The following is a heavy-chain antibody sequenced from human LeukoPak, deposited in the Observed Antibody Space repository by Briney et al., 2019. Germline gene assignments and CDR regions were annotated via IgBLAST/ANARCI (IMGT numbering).Heavy chain of an antibody. CDR1: GYTFTSYA. Sequence: ASVKVSCKASGYTFTSYAMHWVRQAPGQRLEWMGWINAGNGNTKYSQKFQGRVTITADESTSTAYMELSSLRSEDTAVYYCAREKLRTVYYYDSSGHLDYWGQGTLVTVSS. CDR2: INAGNGNT. CDR3: AREKLRTVYYYDSSGHLDY. D-gene: IGHD3-22*01. V-gene: IGHV1-3*01. J-gene: IGHJ4*02.